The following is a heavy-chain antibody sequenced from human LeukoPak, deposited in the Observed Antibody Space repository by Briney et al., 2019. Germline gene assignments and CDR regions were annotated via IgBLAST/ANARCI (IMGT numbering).Heavy chain of an antibody. CDR1: GGAISSYY. CDR3: AKSQYDILTGDAFDI. CDR2: ISWNSGSI. D-gene: IGHD3-9*01. V-gene: IGHV3-9*01. J-gene: IGHJ3*02. Sequence: LSLTCTVSGGAISSYYWSWIRQPPGKGLEWVSGISWNSGSIGYAASVKGRFTISRDNAKNSLYLQMNSLRAEDTALYYCAKSQYDILTGDAFDIWGQGTMVTVSS.